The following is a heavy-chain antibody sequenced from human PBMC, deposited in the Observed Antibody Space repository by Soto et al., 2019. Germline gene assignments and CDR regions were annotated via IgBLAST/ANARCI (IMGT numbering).Heavy chain of an antibody. Sequence: SVKVSCKAPGFSFTNSSVQWVRQARGQRLECMGWIVFGSGNTNYAQKFQGRAAFTRDLSTSTVYMEMSGLRFEDTAVYYCASLHYGHIGSYYYAYWGQGTQVTVAS. V-gene: IGHV1-58*01. J-gene: IGHJ4*02. CDR3: ASLHYGHIGSYYYAY. CDR1: GFSFTNSS. CDR2: IVFGSGNT. D-gene: IGHD3-10*01.